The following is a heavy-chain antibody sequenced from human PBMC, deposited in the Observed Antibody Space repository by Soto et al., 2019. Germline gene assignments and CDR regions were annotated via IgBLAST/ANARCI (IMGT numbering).Heavy chain of an antibody. CDR3: ARDGRERPWLDFFDY. V-gene: IGHV3-30*04. D-gene: IGHD5-12*01. CDR2: MSHDGKNK. Sequence: QVQLVESGGGVVQPGRSLRLSCAASGFTFSTYAIHWVRQAPGEGLEWVAVMSHDGKNKYYAESVKGRFTISRDNSKNTLYLQMTSLRAEDTAVYYCARDGRERPWLDFFDYWGQGTLVTVSS. J-gene: IGHJ4*02. CDR1: GFTFSTYA.